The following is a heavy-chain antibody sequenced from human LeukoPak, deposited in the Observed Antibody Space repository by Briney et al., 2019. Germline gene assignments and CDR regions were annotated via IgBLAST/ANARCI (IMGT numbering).Heavy chain of an antibody. CDR1: GLTVTDAW. J-gene: IGHJ3*02. CDR2: IKRKSDGGTT. V-gene: IGHV3-15*01. CDR3: ASELELLDVFDT. D-gene: IGHD1-7*01. Sequence: GGSLRLSCVGSGLTVTDAWMNWVRQAPEKGLEWVSRIKRKSDGGTTDYAAPVKGRFSISRDDSKNTLYLQMNSLKIEDTAVYYCASELELLDVFDTWGQGTLVTVSS.